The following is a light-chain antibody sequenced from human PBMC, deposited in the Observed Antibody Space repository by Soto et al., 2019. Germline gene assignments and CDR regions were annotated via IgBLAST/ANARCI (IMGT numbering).Light chain of an antibody. J-gene: IGLJ1*01. CDR2: TNN. V-gene: IGLV1-44*01. Sequence: QSVLTQPPSASGTPGQRVTISCSGSSSNIGINTVSWYQQLPGTASKLLIYTNNQRPSGVPDRFSGSKSGTSASLAISGLQSEDEADYYCAAWDDSLNGYVFGTGTKVTVL. CDR1: SSNIGINT. CDR3: AAWDDSLNGYV.